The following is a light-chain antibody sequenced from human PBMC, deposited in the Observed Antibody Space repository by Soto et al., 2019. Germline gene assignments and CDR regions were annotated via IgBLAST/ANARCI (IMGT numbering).Light chain of an antibody. CDR2: DAS. J-gene: IGKJ1*01. V-gene: IGKV3-11*01. CDR1: PSVSSY. Sequence: EIVLTQSPATLSLSPGERATLSCRASPSVSSYLAWYQQKPGQAPRLLIYDASNRATGIPARFSGSGSGTDFTPTISSLEPEDFAVYYCQQRSNWPPWTFGQGTKVEIK. CDR3: QQRSNWPPWT.